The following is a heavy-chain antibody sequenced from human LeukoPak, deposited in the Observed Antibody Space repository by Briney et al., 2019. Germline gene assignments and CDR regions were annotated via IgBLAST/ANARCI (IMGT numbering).Heavy chain of an antibody. CDR2: INHSGST. Sequence: SETLSLTCAVYGGSFSGYYGSWIRQPPGKGLEWIGEINHSGSTNYNPSLKSRVTISVDTSKNQFSLKLSSVTAADTAVYYCASLVVVVAATGWFDPWGQGTLVTVSS. V-gene: IGHV4-34*01. CDR3: ASLVVVVAATGWFDP. CDR1: GGSFSGYY. J-gene: IGHJ5*02. D-gene: IGHD2-15*01.